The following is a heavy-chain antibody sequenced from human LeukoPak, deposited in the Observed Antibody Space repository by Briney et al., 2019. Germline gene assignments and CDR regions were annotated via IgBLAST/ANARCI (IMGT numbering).Heavy chain of an antibody. D-gene: IGHD3-22*01. CDR2: IKQDGSEK. V-gene: IGHV3-7*02. Sequence: GGSLRLSCAPSGFTFSSYWMSWVRQAPGKGLEWVANIKQDGSEKYYVDSVKGRFTISRDNAKNSLFLQMNSLRAEDTAVYYCTHDSSGYAYSFDYWGQGTLVTVSS. J-gene: IGHJ4*02. CDR3: THDSSGYAYSFDY. CDR1: GFTFSSYW.